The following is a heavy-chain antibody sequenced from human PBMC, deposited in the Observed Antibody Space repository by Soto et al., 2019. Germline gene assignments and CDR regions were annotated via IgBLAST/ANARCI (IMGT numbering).Heavy chain of an antibody. CDR1: GGSISSYY. Sequence: QVQLQESGPGLVKPSETLSLTCTVSGGSISSYYWSWIRQPPGKGLEWIGYIYYSGSTNYNPSLKGRVTISVDTSKNQFSLKLSSVTAADTAVYYCARDLPSGDAFDIWGQGTMVTVSS. D-gene: IGHD6-19*01. J-gene: IGHJ3*02. CDR2: IYYSGST. V-gene: IGHV4-59*01. CDR3: ARDLPSGDAFDI.